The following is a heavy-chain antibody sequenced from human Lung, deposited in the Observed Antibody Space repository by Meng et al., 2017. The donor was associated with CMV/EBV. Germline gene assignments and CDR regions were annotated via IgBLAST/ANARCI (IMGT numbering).Heavy chain of an antibody. Sequence: GESXKISCKGSGYSFTSYWIGWVRQMPGKGLEWMGIIYPGDSDTRYSPSFQGQVTISADKSISTAYLQWSSLKASDTAMYYCARYPRYCSSTSCYFDYWGQRTLVTVSS. V-gene: IGHV5-51*01. CDR1: GYSFTSYW. CDR2: IYPGDSDT. D-gene: IGHD2-2*01. J-gene: IGHJ4*02. CDR3: ARYPRYCSSTSCYFDY.